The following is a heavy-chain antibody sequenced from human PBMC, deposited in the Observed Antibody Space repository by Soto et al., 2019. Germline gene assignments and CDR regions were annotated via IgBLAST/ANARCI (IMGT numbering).Heavy chain of an antibody. CDR2: IYYSGST. D-gene: IGHD3-10*01. CDR1: GGSISSGGYY. Sequence: QVQLQESGPGLVKPSQTLSLTCTVSGGSISSGGYYWSWIRQHPGKGLEWIWYIYYSGSTYYNPSLKNRVTISVDTSKNQYSLKLSSVTAADTAVYYCARTERITMVRGVTHFDYWGQGTLVTVSS. V-gene: IGHV4-31*03. CDR3: ARTERITMVRGVTHFDY. J-gene: IGHJ4*02.